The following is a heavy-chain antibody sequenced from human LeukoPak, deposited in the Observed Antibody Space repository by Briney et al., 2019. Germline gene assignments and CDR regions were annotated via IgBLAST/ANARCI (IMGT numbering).Heavy chain of an antibody. CDR3: ARGPAQTLGLFY. CDR1: GGSISSSSYY. J-gene: IGHJ4*02. V-gene: IGHV4-39*07. Sequence: SETLSLTCTVSGGSISSSSYYWGWIRQPPGKGLEWIGSIYYSGSTYYNPSLKSRVTISVDTSKNQFSLKLSSVTAADTAVYYCARGPAQTLGLFYWGQGTLVTVSS. D-gene: IGHD2-21*01. CDR2: IYYSGST.